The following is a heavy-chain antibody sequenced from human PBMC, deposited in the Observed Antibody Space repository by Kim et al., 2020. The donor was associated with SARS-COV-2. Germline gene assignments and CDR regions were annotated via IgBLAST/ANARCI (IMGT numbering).Heavy chain of an antibody. V-gene: IGHV3-21*01. CDR3: ARGPSSWYRYYFDY. D-gene: IGHD6-13*01. J-gene: IGHJ4*02. Sequence: ADSVKGRFTSTRDNAKNSLYLQMNSLRAEDTAVYYCARGPSSWYRYYFDYWGQGTLVTVSS.